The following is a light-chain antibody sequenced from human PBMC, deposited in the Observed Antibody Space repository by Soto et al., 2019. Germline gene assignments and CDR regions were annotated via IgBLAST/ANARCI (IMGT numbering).Light chain of an antibody. Sequence: EIVLTQSPATLSLSPGERATLSCRASQSVSGYLAWYQQKPGQAPRLLIYDASNRATGILARFSGRGSGTDFTVNISSLEPEDFAVYYCNQRSNWPSTFGGGTKVQIK. J-gene: IGKJ4*01. CDR3: NQRSNWPST. CDR2: DAS. V-gene: IGKV3-11*01. CDR1: QSVSGY.